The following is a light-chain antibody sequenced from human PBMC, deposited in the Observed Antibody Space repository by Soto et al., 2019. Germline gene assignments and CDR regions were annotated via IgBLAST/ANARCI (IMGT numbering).Light chain of an antibody. J-gene: IGLJ1*01. CDR2: GNN. CDR3: QSYDSSLRALYV. CDR1: GSNIGAGYD. Sequence: QSVLTQPPSVSGAPGQRVTISCTGSGSNIGAGYDVHWYQQLPGTAPKLLIYGNNNRPSGVPDRFSGSKSGTSASLAITGLQAGDEADYYCQSYDSSLRALYVFGTGTKSPS. V-gene: IGLV1-40*01.